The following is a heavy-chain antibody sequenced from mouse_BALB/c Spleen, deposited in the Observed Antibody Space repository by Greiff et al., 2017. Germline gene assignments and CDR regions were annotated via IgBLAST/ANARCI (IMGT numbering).Heavy chain of an antibody. J-gene: IGHJ1*01. CDR1: GYSFTSYY. CDR2: IDPFNVGT. CDR3: ARGGGNFPYWYFDV. D-gene: IGHD2-1*01. Sequence: VQLQQSGPELMKPGASVKISCKASGYSFTSYYMPWVTQSHGKSLEWIGYIDPFNVGTSYNQKFKGKATLTVDKSSSTAYMHLSSLTSEDSAVYYCARGGGNFPYWYFDVWGAGTTVTVSS. V-gene: IGHV1S135*01.